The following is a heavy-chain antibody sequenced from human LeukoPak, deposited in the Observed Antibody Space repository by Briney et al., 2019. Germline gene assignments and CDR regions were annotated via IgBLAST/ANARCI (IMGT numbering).Heavy chain of an antibody. V-gene: IGHV4-4*07. J-gene: IGHJ4*02. CDR3: ARSPSFEVYYFDY. CDR2: IYTSGST. Sequence: SETLSLNCTGSGGSISSYYWSWIPQPAGKGLEWIGRIYTSGSTNYNPSLKSRVTMSVDTSKNQFSLKLSSVTAADTAVYYCARSPSFEVYYFDYWGEGTLVTVSS. CDR1: GGSISSYY. D-gene: IGHD2/OR15-2a*01.